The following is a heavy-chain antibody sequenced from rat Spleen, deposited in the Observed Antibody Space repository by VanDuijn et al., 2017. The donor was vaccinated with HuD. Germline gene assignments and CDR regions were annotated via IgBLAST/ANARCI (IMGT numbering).Heavy chain of an antibody. CDR3: TREDWHFDF. J-gene: IGHJ1*01. CDR1: GLSLTSNS. V-gene: IGHV2-47*01. Sequence: QVQLKESGPGLVQPSQTLSLTCTVSGLSLTSNSVSWVRQPPGKGLEWMGAIWTGGSTAYNSFFKSRLSISRDTSKSLVFLKRNSLQTEDTAIYYCTREDWHFDFWGPGTMVTVSS. CDR2: IWTGGST.